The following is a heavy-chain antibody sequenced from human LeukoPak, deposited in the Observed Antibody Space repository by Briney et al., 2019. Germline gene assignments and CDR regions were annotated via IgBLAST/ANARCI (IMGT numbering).Heavy chain of an antibody. V-gene: IGHV3-23*01. J-gene: IGHJ4*02. CDR2: ISGSGGST. CDR3: AKGALPRIAAAEMGNY. CDR1: GFTFSSYA. Sequence: PGGSLRLSCAASGFTFSSYAMRWVRQAPGKGREWVSAISGSGGSTYYADSVKGRFTISRDNSKNTLNLQMNSLRAEDTAVYYCAKGALPRIAAAEMGNYWGQGTLVTVSS. D-gene: IGHD6-13*01.